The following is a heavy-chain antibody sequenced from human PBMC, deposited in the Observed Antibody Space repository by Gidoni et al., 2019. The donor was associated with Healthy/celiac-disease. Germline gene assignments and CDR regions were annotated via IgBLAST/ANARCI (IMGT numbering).Heavy chain of an antibody. D-gene: IGHD2-15*01. CDR2: ISGSGGST. CDR3: AKIRYCSGGSCSENQTGMDV. V-gene: IGHV3-23*01. CDR1: GFTFSSYA. J-gene: IGHJ6*02. Sequence: EVQLLESGGGLVQPGGSLRLSCAASGFTFSSYAMSWVRQAPGKGLEWVSAISGSGGSTYYADSVKGGFTISRDNSKNTLYMQMNSLRAEDTAVYYCAKIRYCSGGSCSENQTGMDVWGQGTTVTVSS.